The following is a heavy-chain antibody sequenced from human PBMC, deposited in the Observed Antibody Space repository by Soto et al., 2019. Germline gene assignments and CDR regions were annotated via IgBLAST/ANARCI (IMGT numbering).Heavy chain of an antibody. CDR1: GFTFSAYG. V-gene: IGHV3-33*01. Sequence: QVHLVESGGGVVQPGTSLRLSCAASGFTFSAYGLQWVRQAPGKGLEWLAFIWHDGSKKYYADSVGGRFTISRDNSKNTLYLQVNSLRAEDTAVYYCASQAFDYWGQGTLVTVSS. J-gene: IGHJ4*02. CDR2: IWHDGSKK. CDR3: ASQAFDY.